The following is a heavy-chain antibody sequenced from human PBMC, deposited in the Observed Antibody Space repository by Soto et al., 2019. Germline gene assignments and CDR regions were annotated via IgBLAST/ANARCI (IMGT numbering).Heavy chain of an antibody. J-gene: IGHJ3*02. D-gene: IGHD2-8*01. Sequence: QVQLVESGGGVVQPGRSLRLSCAASGFTFSSYGMHWVRQAPGKGLEWVAVIWYDGSNKYYADSVKGRFTISRDNSKNTLYLQMNSLRAEDTAVYYCARVGLYLYGGDAFDIWGQGTMVTVSS. CDR3: ARVGLYLYGGDAFDI. V-gene: IGHV3-33*01. CDR1: GFTFSSYG. CDR2: IWYDGSNK.